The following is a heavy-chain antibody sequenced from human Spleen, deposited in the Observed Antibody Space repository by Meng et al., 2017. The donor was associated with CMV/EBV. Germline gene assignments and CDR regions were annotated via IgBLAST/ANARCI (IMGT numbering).Heavy chain of an antibody. Sequence: ASVKVSCKASGYNFTAHYFHWVRQAPGQGLEWMGWIHPHRGDTNYAQQFQGRVTLTRDTSINTGYMELSRVRSDDTAVYYCARDQLVGISWYRNWGQGTLVTVSS. V-gene: IGHV1-2*02. CDR2: IHPHRGDT. CDR1: GYNFTAHY. CDR3: ARDQLVGISWYRN. J-gene: IGHJ4*02. D-gene: IGHD6-13*01.